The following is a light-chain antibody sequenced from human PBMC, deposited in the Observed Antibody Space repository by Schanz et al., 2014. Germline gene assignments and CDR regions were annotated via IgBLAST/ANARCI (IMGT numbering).Light chain of an antibody. CDR2: GAS. Sequence: DVQMTQSPSSLSASLGARVTITCRTSQSISSYLNWYQQKPGKAPKLVIYGASSLQSGVPSRFSGSGSGTDFNLTISSLQPEDVATFFCQQSYGTPYTFGQGTKLEIK. CDR3: QQSYGTPYT. J-gene: IGKJ2*01. V-gene: IGKV1-39*01. CDR1: QSISSY.